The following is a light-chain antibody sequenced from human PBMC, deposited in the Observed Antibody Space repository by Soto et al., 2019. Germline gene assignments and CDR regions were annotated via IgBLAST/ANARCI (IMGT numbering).Light chain of an antibody. CDR1: QTVSGNY. V-gene: IGKV3-20*01. CDR3: QQYGDSPLT. Sequence: EIVLTQSPGTLSLSPGESATLSCRASQTVSGNYVAWYQQKPGQTPRLLIYGASSRATDIPDRFSGSGSGTDFTLTITRLEPEDFAVYHCQQYGDSPLTFGGGTRWIS. J-gene: IGKJ4*01. CDR2: GAS.